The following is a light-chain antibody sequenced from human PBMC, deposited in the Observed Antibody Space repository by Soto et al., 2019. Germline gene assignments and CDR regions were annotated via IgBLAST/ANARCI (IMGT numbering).Light chain of an antibody. CDR1: QTISSW. V-gene: IGKV1-5*03. J-gene: IGKJ1*01. Sequence: DIQMTQSPSTLSASVGDRVTITFRASQTISSWLAWYQQKPGKAPKLLIYKASTLKSGVPSNFSGSGSGTEFTLTISSLQPEDFATYYCQQYNSYPWTFGQGTKVDIK. CDR3: QQYNSYPWT. CDR2: KAS.